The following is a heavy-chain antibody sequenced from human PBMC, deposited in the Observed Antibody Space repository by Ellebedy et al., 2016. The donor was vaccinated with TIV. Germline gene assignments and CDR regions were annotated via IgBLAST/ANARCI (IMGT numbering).Heavy chain of an antibody. CDR3: AREPALTVTTLTGADY. CDR2: IYYSGST. CDR1: GDSIRSYY. J-gene: IGHJ4*02. D-gene: IGHD4-17*01. Sequence: MPSETLSLTCTVSGDSIRSYYWSWIRQPPGKGLEWIGYIYYSGSTNYNPSLKSRVTISIDTSKNQFSLKLSSVTAADTAVYYCAREPALTVTTLTGADYWGQGTLVTVSS. V-gene: IGHV4-59*08.